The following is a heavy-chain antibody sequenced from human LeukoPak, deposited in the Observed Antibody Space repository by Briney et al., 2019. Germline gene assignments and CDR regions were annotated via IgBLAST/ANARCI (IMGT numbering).Heavy chain of an antibody. CDR3: ARPRRGYSAYGFDP. D-gene: IGHD5-12*01. J-gene: IGHJ5*02. Sequence: SETLSLTCTVSGYSISSGYYWGWIRQPPGKGLEWIGSISYSGTTYYNPSLKSRVTISVDTSNNEFSLKLTSVTAADTAMYYCARPRRGYSAYGFDPWGQGILVTVSA. V-gene: IGHV4-38-2*02. CDR2: ISYSGTT. CDR1: GYSISSGYY.